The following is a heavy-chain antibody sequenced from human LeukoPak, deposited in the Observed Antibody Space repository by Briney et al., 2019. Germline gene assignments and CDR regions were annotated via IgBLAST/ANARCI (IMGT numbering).Heavy chain of an antibody. CDR2: IKNKADGGSI. V-gene: IGHV3-15*01. D-gene: IGHD1-26*01. CDR3: STGFGSGNT. Sequence: GGSLRLSCAASGLTFTNAWMSWVRQAPGKGLEWVGRIKNKADGGSIYYAAPVKGRFTISRDDSKNTLYLQMNSLKTEDTAIYYCSTGFGSGNTWGQGTLVTVSS. CDR1: GLTFTNAW. J-gene: IGHJ5*02.